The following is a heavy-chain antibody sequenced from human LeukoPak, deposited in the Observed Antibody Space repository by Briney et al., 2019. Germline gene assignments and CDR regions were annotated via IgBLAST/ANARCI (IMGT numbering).Heavy chain of an antibody. CDR2: ISGSGGST. CDR1: GFTFSSYG. J-gene: IGHJ4*02. D-gene: IGHD3-16*02. V-gene: IGHV3-23*01. Sequence: TGGSLRLSCAASGFTFSSYGMSWVRQAPGKGLEWVSAISGSGGSTYYTDSVKGRFTISRDNSKNTLYLQMNSLRAEDTAVYYCAISGLSTVPYYFDYWGQGTLVTVSS. CDR3: AISGLSTVPYYFDY.